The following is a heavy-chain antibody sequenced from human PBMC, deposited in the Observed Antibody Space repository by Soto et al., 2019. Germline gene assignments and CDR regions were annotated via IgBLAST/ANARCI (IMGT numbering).Heavy chain of an antibody. CDR2: MNPNRGNT. CDR1: GYTFTSYD. D-gene: IGHD4-4*01. J-gene: IGHJ6*02. V-gene: IGHV1-8*01. Sequence: GASVKVSCKASGYTFTSYDINWVRQATGQGLEWMGWMNPNRGNTGYAQKFQGRVTMTENTSTNTAYMELRCLRSEDTAVYYCATGAVTDYYYYGMDDWGQGTTVTVSS. CDR3: ATGAVTDYYYYGMDD.